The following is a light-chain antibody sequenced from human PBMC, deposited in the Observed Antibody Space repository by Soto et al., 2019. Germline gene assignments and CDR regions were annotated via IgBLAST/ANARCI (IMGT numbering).Light chain of an antibody. J-gene: IGKJ4*01. CDR3: QQYNSYPLT. CDR2: KAS. Sequence: DIQKTQSPSTLSASVGDRVTITCRASQTISSWLAWYQQKPGQAPKLLIYKASSLESAVPSRFSGSGSGTEFTLTISGLQPDDFATYYCQQYNSYPLTFGGGTKVDIK. CDR1: QTISSW. V-gene: IGKV1-5*03.